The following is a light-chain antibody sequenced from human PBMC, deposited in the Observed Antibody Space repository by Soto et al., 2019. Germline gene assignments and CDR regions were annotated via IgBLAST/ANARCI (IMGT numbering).Light chain of an antibody. V-gene: IGLV1-47*02. CDR2: SND. CDR3: AAWDDSLSGWV. J-gene: IGLJ3*02. CDR1: RSNIGSNS. Sequence: QAVVTQPPSASGTPGQRVTISCSGSRSNIGSNSVYWYQQLPGTAPKLLIYSNDQRPSGVPDRFSGSKSGTSASLAISGLRSEDEADYYCAAWDDSLSGWVFGGGTKLTVL.